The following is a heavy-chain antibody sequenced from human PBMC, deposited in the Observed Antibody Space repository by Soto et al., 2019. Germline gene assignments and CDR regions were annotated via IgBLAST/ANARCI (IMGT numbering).Heavy chain of an antibody. D-gene: IGHD6-6*01. V-gene: IGHV3-30-3*01. CDR1: GFTFSSYA. Sequence: GGSLRLSCAASGFTFSSYAMHWVRQAPGKGLEWVAVISYDGSNKYYADSVKGRFTISRDNSKNTLYLQMNSLRAEDTAVYYCAIKQPNRSSSSDYWSQGTLVTVSS. CDR2: ISYDGSNK. J-gene: IGHJ4*02. CDR3: AIKQPNRSSSSDY.